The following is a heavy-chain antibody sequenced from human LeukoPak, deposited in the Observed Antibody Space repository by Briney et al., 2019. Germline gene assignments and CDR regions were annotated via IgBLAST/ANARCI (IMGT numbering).Heavy chain of an antibody. CDR1: GFTFSSYA. Sequence: GGSLRLSCAASGFTFSSYAMHWVRQAPGKGLEWVAVISYDGSNKYYADSVKGRLTISRDNSKNTLYLQMNSLRAEDTAVYYCARDKVATVTTGYFDYWGQGTLVTVS. D-gene: IGHD4-11*01. CDR2: ISYDGSNK. V-gene: IGHV3-30-3*01. CDR3: ARDKVATVTTGYFDY. J-gene: IGHJ4*02.